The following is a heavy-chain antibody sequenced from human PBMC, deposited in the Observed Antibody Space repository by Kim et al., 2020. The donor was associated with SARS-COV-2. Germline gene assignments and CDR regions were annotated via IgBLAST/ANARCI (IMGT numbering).Heavy chain of an antibody. CDR3: GRLQSSGGMDV. V-gene: IGHV1-46*01. J-gene: IGHJ6*02. D-gene: IGHD3-16*01. Sequence: RYDQKIKGIVRLTRDTSTSTLYMDLSSLTSEDTAVYYCGRLQSSGGMDVWGQGTSVTVSS.